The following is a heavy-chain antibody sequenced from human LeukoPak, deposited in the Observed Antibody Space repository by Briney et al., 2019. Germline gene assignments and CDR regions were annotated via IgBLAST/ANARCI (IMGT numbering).Heavy chain of an antibody. V-gene: IGHV3-7*01. Sequence: GGSLRLSCAASGFTFSSYWMSWVRQAPGKGLEWVANIKQDGSEKYYVDSVRGRFTISRDNANNSLYLQMNSLRAEDTAVSYCAREYYDFWSGYPIDYWGQGTLVTVSS. CDR3: AREYYDFWSGYPIDY. CDR1: GFTFSSYW. D-gene: IGHD3-3*01. CDR2: IKQDGSEK. J-gene: IGHJ4*02.